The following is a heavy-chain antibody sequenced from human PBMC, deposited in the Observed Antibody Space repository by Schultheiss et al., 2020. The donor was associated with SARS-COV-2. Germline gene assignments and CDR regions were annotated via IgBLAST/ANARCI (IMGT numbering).Heavy chain of an antibody. CDR2: IYSGGNT. CDR1: GFSFSSYG. Sequence: GESLKISCATSGFSFSSYGMHWVRQAPGKGLEWVSVIYSGGNTHYADSVRGRFIISRDNSKNTLYLQMTSLRVEDTAMYYCVRDGPAASYGMDVWGQGTTVTVSS. V-gene: IGHV3-66*01. CDR3: VRDGPAASYGMDV. D-gene: IGHD2-2*01. J-gene: IGHJ6*02.